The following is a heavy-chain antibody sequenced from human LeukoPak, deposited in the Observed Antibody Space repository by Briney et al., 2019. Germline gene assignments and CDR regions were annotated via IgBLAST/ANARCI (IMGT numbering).Heavy chain of an antibody. CDR2: INQDGTEK. J-gene: IGHJ4*02. CDR1: GFSFTTYW. V-gene: IGHV3-7*01. CDR3: AKLAKYFYGWETYYFFEH. Sequence: GESLRLSCAASGFSFTTYWMSWVRQAPGKGLEWVANINQDGTEKYYVDSVKGRFTISRDNAKNSLYLQMNSLRVEDTAVYYCAKLAKYFYGWETYYFFEHWGQGTPVTASS. D-gene: IGHD3-10*01.